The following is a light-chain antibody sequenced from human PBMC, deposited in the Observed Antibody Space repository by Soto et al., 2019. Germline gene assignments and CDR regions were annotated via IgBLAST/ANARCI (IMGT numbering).Light chain of an antibody. CDR3: SSYAGSSNV. CDR1: SSDVGGYND. V-gene: IGLV2-14*01. CDR2: EVT. J-gene: IGLJ1*01. Sequence: QSVLTQPASVSGSPGQSITISCTGTSSDVGGYNDVSWYQQHPGKAPKLMIYEVTNRPSGVSNRFSGSKSGNTASLTISGLQAEDEADYYCSSYAGSSNVFGTGTKVTV.